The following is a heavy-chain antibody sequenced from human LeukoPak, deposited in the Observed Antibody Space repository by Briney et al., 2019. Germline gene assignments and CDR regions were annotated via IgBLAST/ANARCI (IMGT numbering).Heavy chain of an antibody. CDR1: GFTFSSYS. J-gene: IGHJ6*02. CDR2: ISSSSSYI. CDR3: ARDSDYDFWSGLGGRTLYYYYYGMDV. D-gene: IGHD3-3*01. Sequence: GGSLRLSCAASGFTFSSYSMNWVRQAPGKGLEWVSSISSSSSYIYYADSVKGRFTISRDNAKNSLYLQINSLRAEDTAVYYCARDSDYDFWSGLGGRTLYYYYYGMDVWGQGATVTVSS. V-gene: IGHV3-21*01.